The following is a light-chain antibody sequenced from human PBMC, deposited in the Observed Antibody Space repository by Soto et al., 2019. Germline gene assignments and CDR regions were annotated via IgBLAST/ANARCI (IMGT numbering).Light chain of an antibody. CDR3: QQYYNTPYT. V-gene: IGKV1-39*01. Sequence: DIQMTQSPSSLSASVGDRVTITCRASQSISSYLNWYQQRPGKAPKLLIYAASTLQSGVPSRFSGSGSGTDFSLTISSLQPEDFATYYCQQYYNTPYTFGQGTKLESK. J-gene: IGKJ2*01. CDR1: QSISSY. CDR2: AAS.